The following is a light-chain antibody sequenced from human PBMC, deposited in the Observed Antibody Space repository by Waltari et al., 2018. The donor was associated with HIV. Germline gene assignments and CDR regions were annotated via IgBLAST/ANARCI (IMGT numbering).Light chain of an antibody. J-gene: IGKJ1*01. V-gene: IGKV3-11*01. CDR3: QQRSNWLWT. CDR1: QSVSSF. Sequence: EVVLTQSPVTLSLSPGERATLSCRASQSVSSFLAWYQQKPGQAPMLLIYDASNRATGIPARFSGSGSGTDFTLTISSLEPEDFAVYFCQQRSNWLWTFGQGTKVEIK. CDR2: DAS.